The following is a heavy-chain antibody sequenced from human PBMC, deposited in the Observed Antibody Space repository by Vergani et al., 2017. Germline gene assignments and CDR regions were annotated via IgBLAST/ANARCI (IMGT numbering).Heavy chain of an antibody. CDR2: ISAYNGNT. J-gene: IGHJ4*02. CDR3: ARAPLVGATLVGLFDY. V-gene: IGHV1-18*01. CDR1: GYTFTSYG. D-gene: IGHD1-26*01. Sequence: QVQLVQSGAEVKKPGASVMVSCKASGYTFTSYGISWVRQAPGQGLEWMGWISAYNGNTNYAQKLQGRVTMTTYTSTSTAYMELRSLRSDDTAVYYCARAPLVGATLVGLFDYWGQGTLVTVSS.